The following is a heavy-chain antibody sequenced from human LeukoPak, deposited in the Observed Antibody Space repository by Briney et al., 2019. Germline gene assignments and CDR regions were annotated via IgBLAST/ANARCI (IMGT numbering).Heavy chain of an antibody. CDR2: ISAYNGNT. V-gene: IGHV1-18*04. J-gene: IGHJ3*02. D-gene: IGHD3-16*01. CDR3: AREVMEIRAFDI. Sequence: ASVKVSCKASGYTFTGYYMHWVRQAPGQGLEWMGWISAYNGNTNYAQKLQGRVTMTTDTSTSTAYMELRSLRSDDTAVYYCAREVMEIRAFDIWGQGTTVTVSS. CDR1: GYTFTGYY.